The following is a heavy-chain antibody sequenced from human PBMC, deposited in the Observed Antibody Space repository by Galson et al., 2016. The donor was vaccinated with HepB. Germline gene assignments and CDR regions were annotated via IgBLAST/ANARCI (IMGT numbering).Heavy chain of an antibody. CDR3: ARDDSGGWYGFHYGMDV. Sequence: ETLSLTCTVSGASISGYYLSWIRQPPGKGLEWIGYTYYSGRTTYNPSLKSRVTISVDTSKNQFSLKLSSVTAADTAVYYCARDDSGGWYGFHYGMDVWGQGTTVTVSS. CDR2: TYYSGRT. CDR1: GASISGYY. V-gene: IGHV4-59*01. J-gene: IGHJ6*02. D-gene: IGHD6-19*01.